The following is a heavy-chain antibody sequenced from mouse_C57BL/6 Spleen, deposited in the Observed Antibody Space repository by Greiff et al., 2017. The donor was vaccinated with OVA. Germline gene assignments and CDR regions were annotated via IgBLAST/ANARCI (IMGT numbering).Heavy chain of an antibody. Sequence: VQLKESGGGLVKPGGSLKLSCAASGFTFSDYGMHWVRQAPEKGLEWVAYISSGSSTIYYADTVKGRFTISRDNAKNTLFLQMTSLRSEDTAMYYCARSDSYGNPYYYAMDYWGQGTSVTVSS. CDR3: ARSDSYGNPYYYAMDY. V-gene: IGHV5-17*01. CDR1: GFTFSDYG. J-gene: IGHJ4*01. CDR2: ISSGSSTI. D-gene: IGHD2-1*01.